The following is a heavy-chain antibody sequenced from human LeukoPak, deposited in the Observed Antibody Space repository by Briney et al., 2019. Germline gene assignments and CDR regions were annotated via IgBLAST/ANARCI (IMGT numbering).Heavy chain of an antibody. J-gene: IGHJ4*02. V-gene: IGHV3-23*01. CDR1: GFTFSSHS. CDR2: ISNDGDST. CDR3: ARDSPVLTV. Sequence: GGSLRLSCAASGFTFSSHSMSWVRQAPGKGLEWVSAISNDGDSTYYADSVKGRFTISRDKSKNTLDLQMNSLRAEDSAIYYCARDSPVLTVWGQGTLVTVSS. D-gene: IGHD3-9*01.